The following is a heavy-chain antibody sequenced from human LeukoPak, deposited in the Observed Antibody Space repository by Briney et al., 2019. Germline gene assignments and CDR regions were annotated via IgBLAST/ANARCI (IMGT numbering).Heavy chain of an antibody. V-gene: IGHV1-69*05. D-gene: IGHD5-18*01. CDR2: IIPIFGTA. J-gene: IGHJ5*02. Sequence: SSVKVSCKASGGTFSSYAISWVRQAPGQGLEWMGGIIPIFGTANYAQKFQGRVTITTDESTSTAYMELSSLRSEDTAVYYCARDRWAARANVNRFDPWGQGTLVTVSS. CDR1: GGTFSSYA. CDR3: ARDRWAARANVNRFDP.